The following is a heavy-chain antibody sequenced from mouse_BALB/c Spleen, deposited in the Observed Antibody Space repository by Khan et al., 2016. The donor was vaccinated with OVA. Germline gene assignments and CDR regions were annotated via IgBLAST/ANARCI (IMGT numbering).Heavy chain of an antibody. D-gene: IGHD2-2*01. V-gene: IGHV3-2*02. CDR3: ARSLYYAYAYAMDY. CDR1: GYSITSDFA. J-gene: IGHJ4*01. Sequence: EVQLQESGPGLVKLSQSLSLTCTVSGYSITSDFAWNWVWQFPANKLEWMGYISFRGSTGYDPSLKSRRPSTRDTSKNQFFLHLRPATTEDTATYSCARSLYYAYAYAMDYWGQGTSITVSS. CDR2: ISFRGST.